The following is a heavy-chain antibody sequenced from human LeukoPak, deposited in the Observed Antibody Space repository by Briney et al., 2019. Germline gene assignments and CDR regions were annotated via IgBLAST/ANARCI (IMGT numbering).Heavy chain of an antibody. D-gene: IGHD2-2*01. CDR3: ARAGYCSSTSCYVVVGSNNWFDP. CDR2: IYYSGST. Sequence: SETLSLTCTVSGGSISSSSYYWGWIRQPPGKGLGWIGSIYYSGSTYYNPSLKSRVTISVDTSKNQFSLKLSSVTAADTAVYYCARAGYCSSTSCYVVVGSNNWFDPWGQGTLVTVSS. CDR1: GGSISSSSYY. V-gene: IGHV4-39*07. J-gene: IGHJ5*02.